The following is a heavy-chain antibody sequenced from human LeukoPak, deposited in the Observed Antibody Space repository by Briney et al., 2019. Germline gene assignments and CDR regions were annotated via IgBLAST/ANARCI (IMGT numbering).Heavy chain of an antibody. Sequence: TGGSLRLSCAASGFTFSSYSMNWVRQAPGKGLEWVSSIGSSSSYIYYADSAKGRFTISRDNAKNSLYLQMNSLRAEDTAVYYCARAPSGSYYFDYWGQGTLVTVSS. CDR3: ARAPSGSYYFDY. CDR1: GFTFSSYS. V-gene: IGHV3-21*01. D-gene: IGHD1-26*01. CDR2: IGSSSSYI. J-gene: IGHJ4*02.